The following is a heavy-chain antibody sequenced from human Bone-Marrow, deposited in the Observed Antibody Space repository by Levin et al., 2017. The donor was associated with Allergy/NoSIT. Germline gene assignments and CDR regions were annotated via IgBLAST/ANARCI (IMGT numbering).Heavy chain of an antibody. J-gene: IGHJ4*02. CDR2: ISGSGMST. Sequence: GESLKISCEVSGFTFKSYDMSWVRQVPGKGLEWVSGISGSGMSTYYADSVKGRFTISRDNSKNTVYLQMTSLRADDTAVYYCAKDQLVSTYFDFWGQGALVTVSS. CDR3: AKDQLVSTYFDF. D-gene: IGHD3-10*01. V-gene: IGHV3-23*01. CDR1: GFTFKSYD.